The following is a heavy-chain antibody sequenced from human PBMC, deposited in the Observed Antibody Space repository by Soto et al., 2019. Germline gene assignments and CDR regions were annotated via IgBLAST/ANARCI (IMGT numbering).Heavy chain of an antibody. J-gene: IGHJ3*02. CDR3: ASKFGELLADAFDI. Sequence: PSETLSLTCTVSNASISSRKWWTWVRQTPGKGLEWIGEIYQSESINHNPSLKSRVTMSVDKSNNQFSLKMTSVTAADTAVYYCASKFGELLADAFDIWGQGTVVT. CDR2: IYQSESI. V-gene: IGHV4-4*02. CDR1: NASISSRKW. D-gene: IGHD3-10*01.